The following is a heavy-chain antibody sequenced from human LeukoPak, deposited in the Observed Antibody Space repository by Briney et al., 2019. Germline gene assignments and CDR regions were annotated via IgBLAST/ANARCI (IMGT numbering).Heavy chain of an antibody. V-gene: IGHV3-21*01. CDR2: ISSSSSYI. D-gene: IGHD1-26*01. Sequence: GVSLRLFCAASGFTFRSYSMNWVRQPPGKGLEGVSSISSSSSYIYYADSVKGRFTISRDNAKNSLYLQMISLRAEDTAVYYCARDHYSGIDYWGQGTLVTVSS. J-gene: IGHJ4*02. CDR3: ARDHYSGIDY. CDR1: GFTFRSYS.